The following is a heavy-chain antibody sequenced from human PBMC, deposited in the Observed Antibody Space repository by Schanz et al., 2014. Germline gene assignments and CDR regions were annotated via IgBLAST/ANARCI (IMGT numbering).Heavy chain of an antibody. CDR3: AKVWGSDYFYPVGY. CDR2: ISGGGGRE. CDR1: GFTFNNYD. V-gene: IGHV3-23*04. Sequence: EVQLVESGGGLVQPGGSLRLSCAASGFTFNNYDMNWVRLVPGKGLECVAWISGGGGREYYGDSVKGRFTISRDNSKNTLSLKLSSLRAKGTAVYYCAKVWGSDYFYPVGYWGQGTLVTVSP. J-gene: IGHJ4*02. D-gene: IGHD3-22*01.